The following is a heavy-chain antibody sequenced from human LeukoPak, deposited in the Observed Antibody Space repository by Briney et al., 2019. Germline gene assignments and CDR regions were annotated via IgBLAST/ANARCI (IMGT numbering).Heavy chain of an antibody. CDR1: GFTVSSNY. Sequence: GGSLRLSCAAPGFTVSSNYMSWVRQAPGKGLEWVSVIYSGGSTYYADSVKGRFTISRDNSKNTLYLQMNSLRAEDTAVYYCARDRVVPAAIGNWFDPWGQGTLVTVSS. V-gene: IGHV3-66*02. D-gene: IGHD2-2*01. CDR2: IYSGGST. CDR3: ARDRVVPAAIGNWFDP. J-gene: IGHJ5*02.